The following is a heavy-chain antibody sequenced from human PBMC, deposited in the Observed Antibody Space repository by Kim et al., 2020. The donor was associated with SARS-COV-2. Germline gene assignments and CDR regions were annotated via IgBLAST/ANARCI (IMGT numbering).Heavy chain of an antibody. Sequence: GGSLRLSCAASGFTFSSYAMSWVRQAPGKGLEWVSAITSSGGGTNYADSVRGRFTISRDNSKNTLFLQMNSLRAEDTAVYYCAKGSSNIGWYGWGQGTLVTVSS. CDR3: AKGSSNIGWYG. CDR2: ITSSGGGT. J-gene: IGHJ4*02. V-gene: IGHV3-23*01. D-gene: IGHD6-19*01. CDR1: GFTFSSYA.